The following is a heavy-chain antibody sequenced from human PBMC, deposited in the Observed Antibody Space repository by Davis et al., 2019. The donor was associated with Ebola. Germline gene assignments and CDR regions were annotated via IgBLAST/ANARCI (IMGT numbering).Heavy chain of an antibody. CDR2: IYYSGST. D-gene: IGHD6-6*01. CDR1: GGSISSSSYY. J-gene: IGHJ5*02. CDR3: ARHRPGGWFDP. V-gene: IGHV4-39*01. Sequence: MPSETLSLTCTVSGGSISSSSYYWGWIRQPPGKGLEWIGSIYYSGSTYYNPSLKSRVTISVDTSKNQFSLKLSSVTAADTAVYYCARHRPGGWFDPWGQGTLVTVSS.